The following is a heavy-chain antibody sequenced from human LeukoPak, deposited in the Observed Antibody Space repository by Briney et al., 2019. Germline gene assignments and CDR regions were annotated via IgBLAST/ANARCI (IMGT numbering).Heavy chain of an antibody. V-gene: IGHV3-48*04. J-gene: IGHJ4*02. CDR1: GFTFRTYW. CDR3: AKAAYDILTGR. Sequence: GGSLRLSCAASGFTFRTYWMSWVRQAPGKGLEWVSYISSSGSTIYYADSVKGRFTISRDNAKNSLFLQMNSLRAEDTAVYFCAKAAYDILTGRWGQGTLVTVSS. D-gene: IGHD3-9*01. CDR2: ISSSGSTI.